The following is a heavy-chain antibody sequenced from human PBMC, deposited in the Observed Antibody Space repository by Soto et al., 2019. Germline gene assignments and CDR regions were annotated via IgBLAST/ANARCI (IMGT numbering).Heavy chain of an antibody. J-gene: IGHJ6*02. CDR2: IDPSDSYT. CDR1: GYSFTSYW. Sequence: PGESLKISCKGSGYSFTSYWISWVRQMPGKGLEWMGRIDPSDSYTNYSPSFQGHVTISADKSISTAYLQWSSLKASDTAMYYCVRPLYYYYGMDVWGQGTTVTVSS. CDR3: VRPLYYYYGMDV. V-gene: IGHV5-10-1*01.